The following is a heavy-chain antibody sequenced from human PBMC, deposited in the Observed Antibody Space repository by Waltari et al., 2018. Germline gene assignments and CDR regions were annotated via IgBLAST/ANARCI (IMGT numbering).Heavy chain of an antibody. CDR1: GFTFNSYA. V-gene: IGHV3-23*04. D-gene: IGHD1-7*01. CDR2: ISGNGVSR. Sequence: EVQLVESGGGLVQPGGSLRLSCAASGFTFNSYAITVVRQAPGEGPEWVSTISGNGVSRYYADSVEGRFTISRDNSRNTVYLQMSSLRAEDTAIYYCAKAHWDYGNYYYYYMDGWGNGTTVIVSS. J-gene: IGHJ6*03. CDR3: AKAHWDYGNYYYYYMDG.